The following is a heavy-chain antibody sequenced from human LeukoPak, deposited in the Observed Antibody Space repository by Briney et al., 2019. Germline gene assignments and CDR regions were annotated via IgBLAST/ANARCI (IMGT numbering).Heavy chain of an antibody. Sequence: PGGSLRLSCAASGFTFSSYEMNWVRQAPGKGLEWVSYISSSGSTIYYADSVKGRFTISRDNAKNSLYLKMNSLRAEDTAVYYCARDLGIAAAGFDYWGQGTLVTVSS. V-gene: IGHV3-48*03. D-gene: IGHD6-13*01. CDR3: ARDLGIAAAGFDY. CDR1: GFTFSSYE. CDR2: ISSSGSTI. J-gene: IGHJ4*02.